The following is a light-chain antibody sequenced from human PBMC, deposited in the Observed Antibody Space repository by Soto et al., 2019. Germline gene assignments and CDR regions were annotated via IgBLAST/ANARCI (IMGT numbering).Light chain of an antibody. V-gene: IGKV3-20*01. CDR3: QQYGSSPWT. Sequence: ETVMTQSPATLSVSPGERATLSCRASQSVSSKLAWYQQKPGQAPRLLIYGASSRATGIPDRFSGIVSGTDFTLTISSLEPEDFAVYYCQQYGSSPWTSGQGTKVDIK. CDR1: QSVSSK. CDR2: GAS. J-gene: IGKJ1*01.